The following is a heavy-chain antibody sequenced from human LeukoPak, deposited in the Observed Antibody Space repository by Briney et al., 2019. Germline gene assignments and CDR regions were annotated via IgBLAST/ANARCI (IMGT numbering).Heavy chain of an antibody. Sequence: GGSLRLSCAASGFTFGSYAMHWVRQAPGKGLEWVAVISYDGSNKYYADSVKGRFTISRDNSKNTLYLQMNSLRAEDTAVYYCARGETVTNYYYYGMDVWGQGTTVTVSS. V-gene: IGHV3-30*01. J-gene: IGHJ6*02. D-gene: IGHD4-11*01. CDR2: ISYDGSNK. CDR3: ARGETVTNYYYYGMDV. CDR1: GFTFGSYA.